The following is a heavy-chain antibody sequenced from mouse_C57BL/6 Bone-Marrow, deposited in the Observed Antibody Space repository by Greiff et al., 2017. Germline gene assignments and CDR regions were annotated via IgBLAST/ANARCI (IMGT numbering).Heavy chain of an antibody. CDR1: GYTFTSYW. V-gene: IGHV1-59*01. D-gene: IGHD1-1*01. Sequence: QVQLQQPGAELVRPGTSVKLSCKASGYTFTSYWMHWVKQRPGQGLEWIGVIDPSDSYTNYNQKFKGKATLTVDTSSSTASMQLSSLTSEDSAVYYCARNSYGSSYNFDYWGQGTTLTVSS. J-gene: IGHJ2*01. CDR2: IDPSDSYT. CDR3: ARNSYGSSYNFDY.